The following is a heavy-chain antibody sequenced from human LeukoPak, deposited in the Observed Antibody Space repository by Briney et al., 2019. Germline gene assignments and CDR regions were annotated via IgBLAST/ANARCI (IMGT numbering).Heavy chain of an antibody. CDR1: GFTFSSYE. J-gene: IGHJ4*02. CDR3: AKGGVGAPPPDY. V-gene: IGHV3-48*03. D-gene: IGHD1-26*01. CDR2: ISSSGSTI. Sequence: GGSLRLSCAASGFTFSSYEMNWVRQAPGKGLEWVSYISSSGSTIYYADSVKGRFTISRDNSKNTLYLQMNSLRAEDTAVYYCAKGGVGAPPPDYRGQGTLVTVSS.